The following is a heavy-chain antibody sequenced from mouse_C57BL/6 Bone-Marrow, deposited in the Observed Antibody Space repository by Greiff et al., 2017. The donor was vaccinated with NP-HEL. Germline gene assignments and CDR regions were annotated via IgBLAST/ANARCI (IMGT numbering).Heavy chain of an antibody. CDR2: IRNKANGYTT. D-gene: IGHD2-4*01. V-gene: IGHV7-3*01. Sequence: EVKLMESGGGLVQPGGSLSLSCAASGFTFTDYYMSWVRQPPGKALEWLVFIRNKANGYTTEYSASVKGRFTISRDNSQSILYLQMNARRVEDSATYYCARSIYYDYADDPFYAMDYWGQGTSVTVSS. J-gene: IGHJ4*01. CDR3: ARSIYYDYADDPFYAMDY. CDR1: GFTFTDYY.